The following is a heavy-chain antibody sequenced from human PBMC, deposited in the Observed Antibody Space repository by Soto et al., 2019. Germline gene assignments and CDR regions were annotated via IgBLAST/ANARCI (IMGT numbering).Heavy chain of an antibody. CDR1: GFTFSDYY. CDR2: ISSSGNTI. CDR3: AKMSSENYYDPVFS. D-gene: IGHD3-22*01. J-gene: IGHJ4*02. V-gene: IGHV3-11*01. Sequence: QVRLVESGGGLVKTSGSLRLACAASGFTFSDYYMSWVRQAPGKGLEWVSYISSSGNTIYYADSVKGRFTISRDNAKNSVYLQLNSLRAEDTALYFCAKMSSENYYDPVFSWGQGTLVTVSS.